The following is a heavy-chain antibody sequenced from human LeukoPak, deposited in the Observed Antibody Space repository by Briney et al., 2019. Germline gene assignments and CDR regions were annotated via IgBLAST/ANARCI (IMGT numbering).Heavy chain of an antibody. J-gene: IGHJ4*02. CDR2: INTNSGGT. V-gene: IGHV1-2*04. CDR1: GYTFTGYY. CDR3: AREGSWFGGGYFDY. D-gene: IGHD3-10*01. Sequence: ASVKVSCTASGYTFTGYYMHWVRQAPGQGLEWMGWINTNSGGTNYAQKFQGWVTMTRDTSISTAYMELSRLRSDDTAVYYCAREGSWFGGGYFDYWGQGTLVTVSS.